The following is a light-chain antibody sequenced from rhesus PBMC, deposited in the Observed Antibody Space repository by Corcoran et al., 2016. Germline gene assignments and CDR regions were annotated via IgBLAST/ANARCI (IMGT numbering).Light chain of an antibody. J-gene: IGKJ4*01. CDR2: GAS. CDR3: QQYSNWPLT. CDR1: QSVSSY. V-gene: IGKV3S9*01. Sequence: EIVMTQSPATLSLSPGERATLSCRASQSVSSYVAWYQQKLEQAPRLLIYGASSKATGIPDRFSGRGSGTDFTLTISSLEPEDFAVYYCQQYSNWPLTFGGGTKVEIK.